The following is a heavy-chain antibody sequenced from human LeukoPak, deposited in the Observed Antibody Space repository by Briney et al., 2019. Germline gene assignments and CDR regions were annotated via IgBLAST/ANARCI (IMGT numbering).Heavy chain of an antibody. CDR2: ISRSGAHS. CDR3: ARGSLGPAY. J-gene: IGHJ1*01. Sequence: GGSLRLSCGVSGFTFTKHDMSWFRQPPGKGLEWVSSISRSGAHSHYATPVRGRFIISRDNSNDTLFLQMTVLDVADTAIYYCARGSLGPAYWGRGTVVAVSS. D-gene: IGHD3-10*01. V-gene: IGHV3-20*04. CDR1: GFTFTKHD.